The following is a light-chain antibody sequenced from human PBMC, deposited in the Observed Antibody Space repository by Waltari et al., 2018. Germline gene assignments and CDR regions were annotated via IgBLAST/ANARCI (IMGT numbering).Light chain of an antibody. V-gene: IGKV3-15*01. CDR3: QQYNNWPRT. J-gene: IGKJ2*01. CDR1: QSVSSN. Sequence: EIVMTQSPATLSVSPGERATLSCRASQSVSSNLACYQQKPGQAPRLIIYGASTRATGIPARFSGSGSGTEFTLTISSLQSEDFAVYYCQQYNNWPRTFGQGTKLEIK. CDR2: GAS.